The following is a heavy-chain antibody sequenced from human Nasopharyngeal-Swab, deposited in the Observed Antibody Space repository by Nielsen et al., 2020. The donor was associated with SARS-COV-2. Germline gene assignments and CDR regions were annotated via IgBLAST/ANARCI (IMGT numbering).Heavy chain of an antibody. Sequence: SETLSLTCTVSGGSISSYYWSWIRQPPGKGLEWIGSIYYSGSTNYNPSLKSRVTISVDTSKNQFSLKLSSVTAADTAVYYCARNGENAFDIWGQGTMVTVSS. CDR2: IYYSGST. D-gene: IGHD1-1*01. V-gene: IGHV4-59*01. CDR3: ARNGENAFDI. J-gene: IGHJ3*02. CDR1: GGSISSYY.